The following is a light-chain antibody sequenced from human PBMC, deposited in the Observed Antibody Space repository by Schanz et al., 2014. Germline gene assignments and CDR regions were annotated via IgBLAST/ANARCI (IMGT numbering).Light chain of an antibody. V-gene: IGLV2-18*02. Sequence: QSALTQPPSASGSPGQSVTISCTGTSSDVGTYDYVSWYQQPPGTAPKLMIYEVNNRPSGVPDRFSGSKSGNTASLTISGLQAEDEADYYCTSYTSTDTWLFGGGTKLTVL. J-gene: IGLJ3*02. CDR1: SSDVGTYDY. CDR2: EVN. CDR3: TSYTSTDTWL.